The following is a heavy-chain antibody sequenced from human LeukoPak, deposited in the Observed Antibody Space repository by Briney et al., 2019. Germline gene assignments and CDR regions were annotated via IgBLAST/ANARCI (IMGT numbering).Heavy chain of an antibody. CDR2: IIPIFGTA. V-gene: IGHV1-69*13. J-gene: IGHJ5*02. Sequence: GASVKVSCKASGGTFSSYAIGWVRQAPGQGLEWMGGIIPIFGTANYAQKFQGRVTITADESTSTAYMELSSLRSEDTAVYYCARNEGYCSSTSCYVNWFDPWGQGTLVTVSS. D-gene: IGHD2-2*01. CDR3: ARNEGYCSSTSCYVNWFDP. CDR1: GGTFSSYA.